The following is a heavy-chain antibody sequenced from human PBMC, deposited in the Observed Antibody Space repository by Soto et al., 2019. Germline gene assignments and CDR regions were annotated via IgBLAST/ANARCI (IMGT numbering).Heavy chain of an antibody. CDR3: ARGRGYYDSSGHILDY. V-gene: IGHV4-31*03. D-gene: IGHD3-22*01. Sequence: SETLSLTCTVSGGSISSGGYYWSWIRQHPRKGLEWIGYIYYSGSTYYNPSLKSRVTISVDTSKNQFSLKLSSVTAADTAVYYCARGRGYYDSSGHILDYWGQGTLVTVSS. CDR1: GGSISSGGYY. CDR2: IYYSGST. J-gene: IGHJ4*02.